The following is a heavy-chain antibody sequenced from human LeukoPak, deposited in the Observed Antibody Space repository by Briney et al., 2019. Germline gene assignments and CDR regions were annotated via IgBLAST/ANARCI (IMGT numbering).Heavy chain of an antibody. D-gene: IGHD1-26*01. J-gene: IGHJ4*02. CDR3: AREVGGGATNYFDY. Sequence: PGGSLRLSCAASGFTVSRNYMSWVRQAPGKGLEWVSVIYSADSAYYADSVRGRFTISRDNSKNTLYLQMNSLRADGTAVYYCAREVGGGATNYFDYWGQGTLVTVSS. CDR1: GFTVSRNY. V-gene: IGHV3-53*01. CDR2: IYSADSA.